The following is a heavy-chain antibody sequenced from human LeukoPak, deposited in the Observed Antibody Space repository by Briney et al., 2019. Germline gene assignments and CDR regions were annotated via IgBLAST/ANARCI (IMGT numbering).Heavy chain of an antibody. J-gene: IGHJ6*03. Sequence: PGRSLRLSCAASGFTFSSYGMHWVRQAPGKGLEWVAVIWYDGGNKYYADSVKGRFTISRDNSKNTLYLQMNSLRAEDTAVYYCAKDGTALVPAASNYCYYYMDVWGKGTTVTVSS. CDR1: GFTFSSYG. CDR3: AKDGTALVPAASNYCYYYMDV. CDR2: IWYDGGNK. D-gene: IGHD2-2*01. V-gene: IGHV3-33*06.